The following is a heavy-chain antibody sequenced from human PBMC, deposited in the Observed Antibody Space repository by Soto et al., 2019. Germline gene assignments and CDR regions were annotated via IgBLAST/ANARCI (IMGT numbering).Heavy chain of an antibody. Sequence: DVQLLESGGHLVHPGGSLRLSCAASGFTFSSYAMSWVRQAPGKGLEWVSSVSAGGDMTYYSDSVKGRFTISRDNSNNALVLQMNSLRIEDTARYYCARGDRGGSGSPASYYYSGVDVWGQGTTVTVS. V-gene: IGHV3-23*01. CDR1: GFTFSSYA. J-gene: IGHJ6*02. D-gene: IGHD3-10*01. CDR3: ARGDRGGSGSPASYYYSGVDV. CDR2: VSAGGDMT.